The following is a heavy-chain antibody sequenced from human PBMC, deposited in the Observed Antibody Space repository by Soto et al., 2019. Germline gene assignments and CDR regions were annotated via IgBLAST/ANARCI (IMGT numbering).Heavy chain of an antibody. CDR2: IRPDGAT. D-gene: IGHD3-16*02. CDR1: GGSFSTNH. CDR3: ARGLAAQSFYFDF. V-gene: IGHV4-34*01. Sequence: QVQLHQWGAGLVRPSETLALTCAVNGGSFSTNHWNWIRQSPGKGLEWIGEIRPDGATNFNPTLKSRLSMSVETSKRQFSLHLTSVTAADTAVYFCARGLAAQSFYFDFWGQGTLVTVSS. J-gene: IGHJ4*02.